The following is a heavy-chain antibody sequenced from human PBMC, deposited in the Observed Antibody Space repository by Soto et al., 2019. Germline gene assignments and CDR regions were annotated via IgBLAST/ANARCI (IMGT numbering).Heavy chain of an antibody. CDR1: GYTLTELS. J-gene: IGHJ3*02. CDR2: FDPEDGET. CDR3: ATDPDYLGSSGYYDAFDI. V-gene: IGHV1-24*01. Sequence: GASVKVSCKVSGYTLTELSMHWVRQAPGKGLEWMGGFDPEDGETIYAQKFQGRVTMTEDTSTDTAYMELSSLRSEDTAVYYCATDPDYLGSSGYYDAFDIWGQGTMVTVSS. D-gene: IGHD3-22*01.